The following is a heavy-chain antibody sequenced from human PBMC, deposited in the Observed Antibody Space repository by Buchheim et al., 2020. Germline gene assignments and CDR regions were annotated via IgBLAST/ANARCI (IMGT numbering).Heavy chain of an antibody. CDR2: MNPNSGNT. V-gene: IGHV1-8*01. D-gene: IGHD6-6*01. CDR1: GYTFTSYD. Sequence: QVQLVQPGAEVKKPGASVKVSCKASGYTFTSYDINWVRQATGQGLEWMGWMNPNSGNTGYAQKFQGWVTMTRDTSISTAYMELSRLRSDDTAVYYCARGDIAARPDYYYYGMDVWGQGTT. J-gene: IGHJ6*02. CDR3: ARGDIAARPDYYYYGMDV.